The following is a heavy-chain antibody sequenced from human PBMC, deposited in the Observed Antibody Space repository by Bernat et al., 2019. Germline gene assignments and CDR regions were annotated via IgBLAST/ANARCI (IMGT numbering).Heavy chain of an antibody. V-gene: IGHV3-30*18. CDR2: ISYDGSNK. CDR1: GFTFSSYG. D-gene: IGHD3-16*01. CDR3: AKDWALYYYYYGMDV. Sequence: QVQLVESGGGVVQPGRSLRLSCAASGFTFSSYGMHWVRQAPGKGLEWVAVISYDGSNKYYADSVKGRFTISRDKSKNELYLQMNSLRAEDTAVYYCAKDWALYYYYYGMDVWGQGTTVTVSS. J-gene: IGHJ6*02.